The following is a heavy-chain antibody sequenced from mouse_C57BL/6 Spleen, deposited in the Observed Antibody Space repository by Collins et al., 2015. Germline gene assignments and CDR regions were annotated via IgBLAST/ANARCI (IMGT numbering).Heavy chain of an antibody. CDR2: IDPSDSYT. CDR3: ARSPYDYGAY. J-gene: IGHJ3*01. CDR1: GYTFTSYW. D-gene: IGHD2-4*01. V-gene: IGHV1-69*02. Sequence: QVQLQQPGAELVKPGASVKLSCKASGYTFTSYWMHWVKQRPGQGLEWIGEIDPSDSYTNYNQKFKGKATLTVDKSSSTAYMQLSSLTSEDSAVYYCARSPYDYGAYWGQGTLVTVSA.